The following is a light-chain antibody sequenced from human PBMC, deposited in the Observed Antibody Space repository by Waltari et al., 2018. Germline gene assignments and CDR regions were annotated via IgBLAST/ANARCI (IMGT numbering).Light chain of an antibody. CDR2: GAS. V-gene: IGKV3-20*01. CDR3: QHYVSLPVT. CDR1: QSVGRS. Sequence: EIVLTQSPGTLSSPPGERATLSCRASQSVGRSLAWYQQKPGQAPRLLIYGASSRATGIPDRFSGGGSGTDFSLTISRLEPEDFAAYHCQHYVSLPVTFGQGTKVEIK. J-gene: IGKJ1*01.